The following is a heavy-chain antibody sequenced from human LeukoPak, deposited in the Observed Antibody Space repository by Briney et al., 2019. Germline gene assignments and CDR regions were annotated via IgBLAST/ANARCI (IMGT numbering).Heavy chain of an antibody. D-gene: IGHD2-15*01. CDR3: AREPPRRNIVVVVAATVEAFDI. CDR2: MYTSGSP. V-gene: IGHV4-4*07. J-gene: IGHJ3*02. Sequence: PSETLSLACPVHGRSISSHYWSWVRLPAGKGLEWIGRMYTSGSPNYNTSLTSRVTMSVDTSKNQFSQKLSSVTAADTAVYYCAREPPRRNIVVVVAATVEAFDIWGQGTMVTVSS. CDR1: GRSISSHY.